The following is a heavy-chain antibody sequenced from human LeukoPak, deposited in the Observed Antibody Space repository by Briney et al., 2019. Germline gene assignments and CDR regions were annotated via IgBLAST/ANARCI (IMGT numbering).Heavy chain of an antibody. CDR1: GGSISSYY. V-gene: IGHV4-59*01. Sequence: SETLSLTCTVSGGSISSYYWSWIRQPPGKGLEWIGYTYYSGSTNYNPSLKSRVTISVDTSKNQFSLKLSSVTAADTAVYYCAREGYDFWSGHLPLDVWGQGTTVTVSS. D-gene: IGHD3-3*01. CDR2: TYYSGST. CDR3: AREGYDFWSGHLPLDV. J-gene: IGHJ6*02.